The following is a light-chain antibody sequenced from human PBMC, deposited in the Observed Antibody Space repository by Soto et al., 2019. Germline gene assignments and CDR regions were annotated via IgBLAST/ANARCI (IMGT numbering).Light chain of an antibody. Sequence: QSVLTQPRSVSGSPGQSVTISCTGTNRDVGGYNYVSWYQQHPGKAPKLLIYDVTKRPSGVPDRFSASKSDNTASLTISGLQAEDEADYYCCSYGGSSAFNIFGGGTKLTVL. CDR3: CSYGGSSAFNI. CDR2: DVT. V-gene: IGLV2-11*01. CDR1: NRDVGGYNY. J-gene: IGLJ2*01.